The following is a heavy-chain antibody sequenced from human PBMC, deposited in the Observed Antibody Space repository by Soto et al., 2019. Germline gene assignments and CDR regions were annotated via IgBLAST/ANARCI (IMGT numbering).Heavy chain of an antibody. J-gene: IGHJ6*02. CDR1: GYTFTTYG. D-gene: IGHD3-22*01. CDR2: ISAYNGNT. V-gene: IGHV1-18*01. Sequence: QVQVVQSGAEVKKPGASVKVSCKASGYTFTTYGISWVRQAPGQGLEWMGWISAYNGNTNYAQKLQGRVPRATDTATSTAYMELRSLRSDDTAVYYCARGRDDDSSGYSFYGLDVWGQGTTVTVSS. CDR3: ARGRDDDSSGYSFYGLDV.